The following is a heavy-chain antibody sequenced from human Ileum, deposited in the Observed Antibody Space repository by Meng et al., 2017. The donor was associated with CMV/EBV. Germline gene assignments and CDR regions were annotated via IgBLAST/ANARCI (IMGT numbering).Heavy chain of an antibody. CDR3: ARPRVAGTAHFDS. CDR2: IDPNSGGT. J-gene: IGHJ4*02. V-gene: IGHV1-2*02. D-gene: IGHD6-19*01. Sequence: KASQYTFTVYYVHWVRQAPGQGLQWMGWIDPNSGGTNYAQEFQGRVTKTRNTSISTAYMELNRLTSDDTAVYYCARPRVAGTAHFDSWGQGTLVTVSS. CDR1: QYTFTVYY.